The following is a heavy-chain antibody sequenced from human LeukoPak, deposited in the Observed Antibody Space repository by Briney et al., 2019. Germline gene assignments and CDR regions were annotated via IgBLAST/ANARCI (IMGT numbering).Heavy chain of an antibody. CDR3: ARAGPTYYDILTGYWYYFDY. V-gene: IGHV4-61*02. Sequence: SETLSLTCTVSGGSISSGSYYWSWIRQPAGKGLEWIGRIYSSGSTNYNPSLKSRVTISQDTSKNQFSLKLSSVTAADTAVYYCARAGPTYYDILTGYWYYFDYWGQGTLVTVSS. CDR1: GGSISSGSYY. J-gene: IGHJ4*02. D-gene: IGHD3-9*01. CDR2: IYSSGST.